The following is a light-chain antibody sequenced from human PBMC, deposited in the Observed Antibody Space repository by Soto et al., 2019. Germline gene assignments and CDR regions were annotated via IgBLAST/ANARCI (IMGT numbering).Light chain of an antibody. V-gene: IGKV3-15*01. CDR1: QSVSSN. CDR2: GAS. Sequence: EIVMTQSPATLSVSLGERATLSCRASQSVSSNLAWYQQKPGQAPRLLIYGASTRATAIPDRFSGSGSGTEFTLTISSLQSEDFAVYSCQQYNNWPLTFGGGTKVEIK. J-gene: IGKJ4*01. CDR3: QQYNNWPLT.